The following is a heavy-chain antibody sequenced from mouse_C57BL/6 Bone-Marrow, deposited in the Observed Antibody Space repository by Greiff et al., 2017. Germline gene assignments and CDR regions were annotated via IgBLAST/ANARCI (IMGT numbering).Heavy chain of an antibody. CDR2: IYPGDGDT. Sequence: QVQLKESGPELVKPGASVKISCKASGYAFSSSWMNWVKQRPGKGLEWIGRIYPGDGDTNYNGKFKGKATLTADKSSSTAYMQLSSLTSEDSAVYFCARDLSITTADAMDYWGQGTSVTVSS. CDR1: GYAFSSSW. J-gene: IGHJ4*01. V-gene: IGHV1-82*01. D-gene: IGHD1-2*01. CDR3: ARDLSITTADAMDY.